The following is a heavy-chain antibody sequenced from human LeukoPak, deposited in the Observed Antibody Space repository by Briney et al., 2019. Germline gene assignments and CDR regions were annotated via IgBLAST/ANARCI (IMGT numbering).Heavy chain of an antibody. J-gene: IGHJ4*02. D-gene: IGHD3-10*01. V-gene: IGHV3-23*01. Sequence: GGSLRLSCAASGFTFSSYWMSWVRQAPGKGLEWVSAISGSDYSTYYADSVKGRFTISRDNSKNTLYLQMNSLRAEDTAVYYCAKDHGSGSLPGYWGQGTLVTVSS. CDR1: GFTFSSYW. CDR3: AKDHGSGSLPGY. CDR2: ISGSDYST.